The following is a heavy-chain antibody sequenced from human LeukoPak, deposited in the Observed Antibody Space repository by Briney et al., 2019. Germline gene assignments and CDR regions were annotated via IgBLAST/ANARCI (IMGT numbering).Heavy chain of an antibody. J-gene: IGHJ4*02. D-gene: IGHD3-10*01. Sequence: GSLRLSCAASGFTFSSYEMNWVRQAPGKGLEWIGSIYHSGSTYYNPSLKSRVTISVDTSKNQFSLKLSSVTAADTAVYYCARGGHGSGKFDYWGQGTLVTVSS. V-gene: IGHV4-38-2*01. CDR3: ARGGHGSGKFDY. CDR1: GFTFSSYE. CDR2: IYHSGST.